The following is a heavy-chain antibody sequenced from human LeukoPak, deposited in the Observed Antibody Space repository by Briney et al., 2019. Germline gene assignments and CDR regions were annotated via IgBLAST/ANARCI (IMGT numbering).Heavy chain of an antibody. CDR2: LYPLDFGK. D-gene: IGHD2-8*01. J-gene: IGHJ4*02. V-gene: IGHV5-51*01. CDR3: VRQIIVPGTSQLRTFDA. Sequence: GESLKISCKASGYKFTSYWIAWVRQMPGHGLEWMGSLYPLDFGKTYSPSFQGQVTMSADRSINTAYLQWSSLKASDTALYYCVRQIIVPGTSQLRTFDAWGQGTQASVSS. CDR1: GYKFTSYW.